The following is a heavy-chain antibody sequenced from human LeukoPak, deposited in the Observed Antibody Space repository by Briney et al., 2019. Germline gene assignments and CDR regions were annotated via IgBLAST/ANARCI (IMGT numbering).Heavy chain of an antibody. CDR3: AKDTSPHYCYYGMDV. CDR2: ISWNSGSI. J-gene: IGHJ6*02. Sequence: GGSLRLSCAASGFTFDDYAMHWVRQAPGKGLEWVSGISWNSGSIGYADSVKGRFTISRDNAKNSLYLQMNSLRAEDTALYYCAKDTSPHYCYYGMDVWGQGTTVTVSS. V-gene: IGHV3-9*01. CDR1: GFTFDDYA.